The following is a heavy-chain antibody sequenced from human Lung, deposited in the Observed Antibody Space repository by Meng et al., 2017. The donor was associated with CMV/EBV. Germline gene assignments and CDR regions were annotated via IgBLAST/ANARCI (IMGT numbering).Heavy chain of an antibody. CDR3: STEGTYYDFSSGYNEKYYFDY. CDR2: IESKTDGGTT. V-gene: IGHV3-15*04. J-gene: IGHJ4*02. D-gene: IGHD3-3*01. CDR1: GFTFSNAW. Sequence: GGSXRLXXAASGFTFSNAWMSWVRQTPGKGLEWVGRIESKTDGGTTDYAAPVKGRFTISRDDSKNTLYLQMNSLKTEDTAVYYCSTEGTYYDFSSGYNEKYYFDYWGQGXLVTVSS.